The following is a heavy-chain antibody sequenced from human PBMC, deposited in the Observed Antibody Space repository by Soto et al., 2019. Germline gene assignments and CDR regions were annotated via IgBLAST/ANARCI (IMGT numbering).Heavy chain of an antibody. CDR1: GFSFSHYS. D-gene: IGHD3-10*01. J-gene: IGHJ5*02. Sequence: GGSLRLSCAASGFSFSHYSMHWVRQPPGKGLEWVALISYDGENQYFTDSVRGRFTISRDNSKTAVYLEMNDLRLDDTATYYCVSPHSESSNAFDLWGQGTLVTVSS. CDR3: VSPHSESSNAFDL. V-gene: IGHV3-30*04. CDR2: ISYDGENQ.